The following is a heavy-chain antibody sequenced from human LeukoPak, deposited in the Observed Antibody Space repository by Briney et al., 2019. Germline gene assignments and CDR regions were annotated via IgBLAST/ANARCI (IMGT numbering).Heavy chain of an antibody. CDR2: ISGSAHKI. CDR3: AKVTGGDMITYGGLDY. D-gene: IGHD3-16*01. V-gene: IGHV3-23*01. J-gene: IGHJ4*02. CDR1: GITFSNYA. Sequence: GGSLRLSCVASGITFSNYAVSWVRQAPEKGLDWVSVISGSAHKIRYADSVKGRFTISRDNSENIVYLQMNNLRVEDTAIYYCAKVTGGDMITYGGLDYWGQGTLVTVSS.